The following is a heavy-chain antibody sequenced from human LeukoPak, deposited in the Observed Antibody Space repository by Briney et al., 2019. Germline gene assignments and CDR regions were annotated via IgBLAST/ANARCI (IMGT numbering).Heavy chain of an antibody. V-gene: IGHV1-2*06. Sequence: ASVTVSCTTSGYTFTDYHIHWVRQAPGQGLEWMGRIDPKSDGTIYAQKFQGRVTMTRDTSIGTAYMELSSLKPDDTAVYYSARAESGTHGYWGQGTLVTVSS. J-gene: IGHJ4*02. CDR1: GYTFTDYH. D-gene: IGHD1-26*01. CDR3: ARAESGTHGY. CDR2: IDPKSDGT.